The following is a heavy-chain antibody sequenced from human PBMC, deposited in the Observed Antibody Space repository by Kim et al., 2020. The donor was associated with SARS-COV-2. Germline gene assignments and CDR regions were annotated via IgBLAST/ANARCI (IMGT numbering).Heavy chain of an antibody. V-gene: IGHV4-34*01. CDR2: INHSGST. J-gene: IGHJ4*02. Sequence: SETLSLTCAVYGGSFSGYYWSWIRQPPGKGLEWIGEINHSGSTNYNPSLKSRVTISVDTSKNQFSLKLSSVTAADTAVYYCARGRERVDYWGQGTLVTVS. CDR1: GGSFSGYY. CDR3: ARGRERVDY.